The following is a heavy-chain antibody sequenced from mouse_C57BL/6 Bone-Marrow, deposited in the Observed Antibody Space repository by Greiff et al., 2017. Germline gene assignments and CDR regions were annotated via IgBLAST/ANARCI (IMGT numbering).Heavy chain of an antibody. CDR1: GFTFTDYY. V-gene: IGHV7-3*01. J-gene: IGHJ3*01. CDR2: IRNKANGYTT. Sequence: EVKLMESGGGLVQPGGSLSLSCAASGFTFTDYYMSWVRQPPGKALEWLGSIRNKANGYTTEYSASVKGRFTISRDNSQSILYLQMNALRAEDSATYYCARSSITGPFAYWGQGTLVTVSA. D-gene: IGHD4-1*01. CDR3: ARSSITGPFAY.